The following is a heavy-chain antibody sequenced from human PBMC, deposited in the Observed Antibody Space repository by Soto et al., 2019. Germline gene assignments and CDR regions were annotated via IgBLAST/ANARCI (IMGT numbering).Heavy chain of an antibody. D-gene: IGHD4-17*01. CDR2: IYWDDDK. Sequence: QITLKESGPTLVKPTQTLTLTCTFSGFSLNTSGVGVGWIRQPPGKALEWLALIYWDDDKRYSPSLKSRLTITTDTSNNQVALTITNMDPVDTGTDYCAHRPYRDYPIDYWGQGTLVTVSS. CDR3: AHRPYRDYPIDY. V-gene: IGHV2-5*02. CDR1: GFSLNTSGVG. J-gene: IGHJ4*02.